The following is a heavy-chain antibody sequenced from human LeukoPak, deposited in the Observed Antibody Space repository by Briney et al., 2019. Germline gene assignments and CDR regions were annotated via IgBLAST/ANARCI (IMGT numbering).Heavy chain of an antibody. V-gene: IGHV1-69*13. Sequence: ASVTVSCKASGGTFSSYAISWVRQAPGQGLEWMGGIIPIFGTANYAQKFQGRVTITADESTSTAYMELSSLRSEDTAVYYCARAYDILTGYYNFDYWGQGTLVTVSS. CDR1: GGTFSSYA. D-gene: IGHD3-9*01. CDR2: IIPIFGTA. J-gene: IGHJ4*02. CDR3: ARAYDILTGYYNFDY.